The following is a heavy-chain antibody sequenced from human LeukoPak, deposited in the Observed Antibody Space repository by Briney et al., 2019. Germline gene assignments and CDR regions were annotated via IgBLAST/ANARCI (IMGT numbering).Heavy chain of an antibody. J-gene: IGHJ6*03. Sequence: SETLSLTCTVSGGSISSYYWSWIRQPAGKGLEWIGRIYTSGSTNYNPSLKSRVTMSVDTSKNQFSLKLSSVTAADTAVYYCARELSFSSIAARPCHYYYYMDVWGKGTTVTVS. V-gene: IGHV4-4*07. CDR1: GGSISSYY. CDR2: IYTSGST. D-gene: IGHD6-6*01. CDR3: ARELSFSSIAARPCHYYYYMDV.